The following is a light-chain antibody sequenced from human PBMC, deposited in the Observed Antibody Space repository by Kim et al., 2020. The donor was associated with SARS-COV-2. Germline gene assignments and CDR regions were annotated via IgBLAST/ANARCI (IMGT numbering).Light chain of an antibody. Sequence: QPVLTQSPSASASLGASVKLTCTLSSGHSSYAIAWHQQQPGKGPRYLMKVNSDGSHSKGDGIPDRFSGSSSGAERYLTISSLQFDDEADYYCQTWGTYIKWVFGGGTQLTVL. CDR2: VNSDGSH. V-gene: IGLV4-69*02. J-gene: IGLJ3*02. CDR3: QTWGTYIKWV. CDR1: SGHSSYA.